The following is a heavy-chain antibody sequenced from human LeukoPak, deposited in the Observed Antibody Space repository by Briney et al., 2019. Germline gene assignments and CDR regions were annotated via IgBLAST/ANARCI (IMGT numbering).Heavy chain of an antibody. J-gene: IGHJ3*02. D-gene: IGHD3-3*01. CDR3: ARDRYYDFWSGYYDDAFDI. Sequence: SETLSLTCTVSGGSISSGSYYWSWIRQPAGKGLEWIGRIYTSGSTNYNPSLKSRVTISVDTSKNQFSLKLSSVTAADTAVYYCARDRYYDFWSGYYDDAFDIWGQGTMVTVSS. CDR1: GGSISSGSYY. V-gene: IGHV4-61*02. CDR2: IYTSGST.